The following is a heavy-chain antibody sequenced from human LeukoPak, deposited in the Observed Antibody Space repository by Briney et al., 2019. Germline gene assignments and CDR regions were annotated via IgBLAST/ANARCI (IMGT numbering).Heavy chain of an antibody. CDR1: GYTFTGYY. D-gene: IGHD3-10*01. CDR2: INPNSGGT. Sequence: ASVKVSCKASGYTFTGYYMNWVRQAPGQGLEWMGWINPNSGGTNYAQKFQGRVTMTRDTSINTAYMEVSRLRSDDTAVYYCASLGDKYGSGSYAPFDYWGQGTLVTVSS. V-gene: IGHV1-2*02. CDR3: ASLGDKYGSGSYAPFDY. J-gene: IGHJ4*02.